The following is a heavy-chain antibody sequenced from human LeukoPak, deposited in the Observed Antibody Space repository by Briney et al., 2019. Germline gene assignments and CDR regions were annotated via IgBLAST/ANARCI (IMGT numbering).Heavy chain of an antibody. D-gene: IGHD6-13*01. J-gene: IGHJ4*02. V-gene: IGHV4-30-2*01. CDR3: ARDVGQSSWHFDY. Sequence: SQTLSLTCTVSGGSISSGGYYWSWIRQPPGKGLEWIGYIYHSGSTYYNPSLKSRVTISVDRSKNQFSLKLSSVTAADTAVYYCARDVGQSSWHFDYWGQGTLVTVSS. CDR2: IYHSGST. CDR1: GGSISSGGYY.